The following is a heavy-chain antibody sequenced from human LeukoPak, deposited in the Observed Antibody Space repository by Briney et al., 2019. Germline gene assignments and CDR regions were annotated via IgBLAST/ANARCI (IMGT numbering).Heavy chain of an antibody. CDR3: ARQAGVVGAFDY. J-gene: IGHJ4*02. Sequence: GESLKISCKGSGYSFISYWIGWGRQMPGKDREWMVIIYRGDSDTSYSASFQGLVTISADKSISTAYLQWSSLKASDTAIYYCARQAGVVGAFDYWGQGTLVTVSS. V-gene: IGHV5-51*01. CDR2: IYRGDSDT. CDR1: GYSFISYW. D-gene: IGHD1-26*01.